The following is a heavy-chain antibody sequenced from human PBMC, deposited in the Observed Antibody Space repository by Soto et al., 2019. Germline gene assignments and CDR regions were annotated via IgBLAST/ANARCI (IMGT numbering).Heavy chain of an antibody. CDR3: ARGRGYCSAASCRGYFDH. CDR1: GGSISGYY. J-gene: IGHJ4*02. V-gene: IGHV4-59*01. CDR2: IYYSGTT. Sequence: PSETLSLTCTVSGGSISGYYWSWIRQPPGKGLEGIGNIYYSGTTNYNASLKSRVTISLDTSKNQFSLKLTSVTAADTAIYSCARGRGYCSAASCRGYFDHWGRGPLVTVS. D-gene: IGHD2-15*01.